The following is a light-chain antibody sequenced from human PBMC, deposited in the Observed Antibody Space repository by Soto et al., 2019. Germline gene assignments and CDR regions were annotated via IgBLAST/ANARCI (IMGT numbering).Light chain of an antibody. V-gene: IGLV2-23*01. CDR3: CSYAGSSTPYV. CDR1: SSDVGSYNL. J-gene: IGLJ1*01. CDR2: EGS. Sequence: SVLTQPASVSGSPGQSIIISCTGTSSDVGSYNLVSWYQQHPGKAPKLMIYEGSKRPSGVSNRFSGSKSGNTASLTISGLQAEDEADYYCCSYAGSSTPYVFGTGTKVTVL.